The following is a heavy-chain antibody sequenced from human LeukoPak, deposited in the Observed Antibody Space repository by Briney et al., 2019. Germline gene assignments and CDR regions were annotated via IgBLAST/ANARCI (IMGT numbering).Heavy chain of an antibody. J-gene: IGHJ4*02. CDR2: FSGSATAT. Sequence: GGSLRLSCVASGFTFSDYYMSWVRQAPGKGLEWVSYFSGSATATYYAGSVKGRFTISRDSAKNSLYLQMNSLRVEDTAVYYCARGLPATLLDYWGQGTLVTVSS. D-gene: IGHD2-2*01. CDR1: GFTFSDYY. CDR3: ARGLPATLLDY. V-gene: IGHV3-11*01.